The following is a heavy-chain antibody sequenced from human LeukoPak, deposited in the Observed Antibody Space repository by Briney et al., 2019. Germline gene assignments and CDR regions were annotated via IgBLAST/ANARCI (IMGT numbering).Heavy chain of an antibody. CDR1: AFSFSKFA. Sequence: AGGSLRLSCAASAFSFSKFALIWVRQAPGKGLEWVSAITANGGYTLYADAVKGRFTVSRDNSKNTLYLQINSLRPEDTAMYYCAKDPNGDYIGAFDFWGQGTVVTVSS. CDR3: AKDPNGDYIGAFDF. D-gene: IGHD4-17*01. CDR2: ITANGGYT. V-gene: IGHV3-23*01. J-gene: IGHJ3*01.